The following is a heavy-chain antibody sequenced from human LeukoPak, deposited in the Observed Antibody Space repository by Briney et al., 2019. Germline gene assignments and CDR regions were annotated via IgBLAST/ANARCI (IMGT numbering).Heavy chain of an antibody. D-gene: IGHD6-19*01. CDR1: GFTFSSYA. V-gene: IGHV3-23*01. CDR2: ISGSGGST. J-gene: IGHJ4*02. CDR3: AKQPSIAVAGTGIDY. Sequence: PGGSLRLSCAASGFTFSSYAMSWVRQAPGKGLEWVSAISGSGGSTYYADSVKGRFTISRDNSKNTLYLQMNSLRAEDTAVYYCAKQPSIAVAGTGIDYWGQGTLVTVSS.